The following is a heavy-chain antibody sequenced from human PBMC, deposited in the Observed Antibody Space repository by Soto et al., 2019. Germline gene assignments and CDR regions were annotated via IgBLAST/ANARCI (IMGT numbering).Heavy chain of an antibody. CDR1: GGTFSSYT. Sequence: QVQLVQSGAEVKKPGSSVKVSCKASGGTFSSYTITWVRQAPGQGLEWLGRIIPIFGVTNYAQKFQDRVTITADRSTTTAYMELSRQRSEVTAVYYCVRDWESTTQTWGFGDSWGQGTLVTVSS. CDR3: VRDWESTTQTWGFGDS. J-gene: IGHJ4*02. D-gene: IGHD1-1*01. V-gene: IGHV1-69*08. CDR2: IIPIFGVT.